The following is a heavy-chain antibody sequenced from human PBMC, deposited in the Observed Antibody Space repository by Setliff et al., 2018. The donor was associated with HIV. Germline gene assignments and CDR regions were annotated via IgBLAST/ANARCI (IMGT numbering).Heavy chain of an antibody. V-gene: IGHV3-33*03. J-gene: IGHJ6*03. CDR3: AKDRPRYLYSHSGGPVAYYMDV. CDR2: IWADGSYA. CDR1: GFDFSSYG. Sequence: QTGGSLRLSCAASGFDFSSYGMHWVRQAPGKGLEWVAVIWADGSYAYCADSLKGRFSISRDNSKDILYLQMDSLRSDDTAVYYCAKDRPRYLYSHSGGPVAYYMDVWGNGTTVTVSS. D-gene: IGHD3-10*01.